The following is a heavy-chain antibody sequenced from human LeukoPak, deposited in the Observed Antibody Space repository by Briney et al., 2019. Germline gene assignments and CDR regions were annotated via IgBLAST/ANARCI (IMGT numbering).Heavy chain of an antibody. CDR2: IYDSGST. J-gene: IGHJ5*02. V-gene: IGHV4-59*08. Sequence: SDTLSLTCTVSGGSISLSYWTWIRQPPGKGLEWIGYIYDSGSTSYNPSLKSRVTISVDTSKNQFSLKLTSVTAADTAVYYCARGMYYYGSGNWFDPWGQGTLVTVSS. CDR3: ARGMYYYGSGNWFDP. CDR1: GGSISLSY. D-gene: IGHD3-10*01.